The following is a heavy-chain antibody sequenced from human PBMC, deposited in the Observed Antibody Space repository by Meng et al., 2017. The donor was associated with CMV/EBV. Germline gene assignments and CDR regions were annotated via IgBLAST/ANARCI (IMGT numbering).Heavy chain of an antibody. V-gene: IGHV4-34*01. Sequence: SQTLSLTCAVYGGSFSGYYWSWIRQPPGKGLEWIGEINHSGSTNYNPSLKSRVTISVDTSKNQFSLKLSSVTAADTAVYYCARGMRYCSSTSCRRNKNAEYFQHWGQGTRVTVSS. D-gene: IGHD2-2*01. CDR2: INHSGST. CDR1: GGSFSGYY. J-gene: IGHJ1*01. CDR3: ARGMRYCSSTSCRRNKNAEYFQH.